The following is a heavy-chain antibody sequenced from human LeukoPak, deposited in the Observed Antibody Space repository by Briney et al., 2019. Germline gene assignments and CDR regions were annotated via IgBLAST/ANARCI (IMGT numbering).Heavy chain of an antibody. V-gene: IGHV1-18*01. D-gene: IGHD2-2*02. CDR1: GYTFTDFG. CDR2: VSTYNGDT. J-gene: IGHJ4*02. CDR3: ARAGSMALYFLY. Sequence: ASVKVSCKASGYTFTDFGFIWVRQAPGQGLEWMGWVSTYNGDTDYAQKFQDRVTMTTESSTQTTFMELRNLRSDDTAVYYCARAGSMALYFLYWVQGTLVSVSS.